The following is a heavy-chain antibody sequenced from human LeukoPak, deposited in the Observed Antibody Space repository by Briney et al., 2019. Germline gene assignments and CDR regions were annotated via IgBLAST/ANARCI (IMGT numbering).Heavy chain of an antibody. Sequence: GGSLRLSCVASGFTLSSYSMNWVRQAPGKGLEWVSSISSSSTFIYYADSVKGRFTISRDNAENSLYLQMNSLRAEDTAVYYCARDTDLSGWWVYWGQGTLVTVSS. CDR1: GFTLSSYS. D-gene: IGHD6-19*01. CDR3: ARDTDLSGWWVY. V-gene: IGHV3-21*01. J-gene: IGHJ4*02. CDR2: ISSSSTFI.